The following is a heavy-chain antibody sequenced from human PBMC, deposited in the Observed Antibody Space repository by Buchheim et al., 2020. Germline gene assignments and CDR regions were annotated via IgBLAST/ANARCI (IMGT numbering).Heavy chain of an antibody. J-gene: IGHJ4*02. CDR3: ASGDANFDH. D-gene: IGHD2-8*01. Sequence: EVQVVESGGGLVQPGGSLRLSCAASGISFRSSDMNWVRQAAGRGLEWVSYISSGSSSIYYAESVKGRFTISRDNAKSSLYLQMNSLRVEDTAVYYCASGDANFDHWGQGTL. V-gene: IGHV3-48*01. CDR1: GISFRSSD. CDR2: ISSGSSSI.